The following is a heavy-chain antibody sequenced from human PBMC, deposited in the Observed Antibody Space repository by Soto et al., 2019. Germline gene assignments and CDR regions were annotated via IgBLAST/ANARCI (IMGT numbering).Heavy chain of an antibody. Sequence: QPGGSLRLSCAASGFMFEDYAMHWVRQAPGKGLEWVAGISWNSGETGYAESVTGRCTIFRDNAKNYLYVQINSLRVEDTALYYCVKDKAPLIAIPPNPDAHHESGLDLWGQGTRVTVSS. CDR3: VKDKAPLIAIPPNPDAHHESGLDL. V-gene: IGHV3-9*01. CDR2: ISWNSGET. CDR1: GFMFEDYA. D-gene: IGHD2-21*01. J-gene: IGHJ6*02.